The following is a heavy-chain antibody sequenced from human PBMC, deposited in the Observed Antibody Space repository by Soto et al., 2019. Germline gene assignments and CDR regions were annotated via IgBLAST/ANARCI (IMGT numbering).Heavy chain of an antibody. D-gene: IGHD3-9*01. CDR1: GFPFSRYW. Sequence: EVPLVESGGGLVQPGGSLRLSCAASGFPFSRYWLTWVRQVPGKGLDWVANIKQDGSRKYYVNSVKGRFTVSRNSAKNSLYLKMNSLRAEDTAIYYCARELRYFDGICNYWGQGTLVTVSS. V-gene: IGHV3-7*01. CDR2: IKQDGSRK. CDR3: ARELRYFDGICNY. J-gene: IGHJ4*02.